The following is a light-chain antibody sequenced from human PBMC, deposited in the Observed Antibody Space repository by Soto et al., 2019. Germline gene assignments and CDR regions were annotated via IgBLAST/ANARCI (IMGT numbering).Light chain of an antibody. CDR3: QQYDDYSPYT. CDR1: QSISSSY. Sequence: EIVLTQSPGTLSSSPGERVTLSCRASQSISSSYLAWYQQIAGQAPRLLIYSASSRATGIPDRFSGSGSGTEFTLTISSLQPDDFATYYCQQYDDYSPYTFGQGTKLEIK. J-gene: IGKJ2*01. V-gene: IGKV3-20*01. CDR2: SAS.